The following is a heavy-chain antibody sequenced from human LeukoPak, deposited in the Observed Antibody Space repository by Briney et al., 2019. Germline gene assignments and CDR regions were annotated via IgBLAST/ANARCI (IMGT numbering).Heavy chain of an antibody. J-gene: IGHJ4*02. D-gene: IGHD6-6*01. CDR1: GGSISSGGYY. CDR3: ARAGWEQLEVFDY. V-gene: IGHV4-31*03. Sequence: SETLSLTCTVSGGSISSGGYYWSWIRQHPGKGLEWTGYIYYSGSTYYNPSLKSRVTISVDTSKNQFSLKLSSVTAADTAVYYCARAGWEQLEVFDYWGQGTLVTVSS. CDR2: IYYSGST.